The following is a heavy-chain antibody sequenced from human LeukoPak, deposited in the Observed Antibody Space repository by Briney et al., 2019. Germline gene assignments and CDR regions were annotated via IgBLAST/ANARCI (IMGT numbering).Heavy chain of an antibody. CDR3: ARFVVVYPASYFDY. Sequence: SETLSLTCTVSGYSITSGYYWSWIRQPPGKGLEWIGYIYTSGSTNYNPSLKSRVTISVDTSKNQFSLKLSSVTAADTAVYYCARFVVVYPASYFDYWGQGTLVTVSS. CDR1: GYSITSGYY. J-gene: IGHJ4*02. D-gene: IGHD2-8*02. CDR2: IYTSGST. V-gene: IGHV4-4*09.